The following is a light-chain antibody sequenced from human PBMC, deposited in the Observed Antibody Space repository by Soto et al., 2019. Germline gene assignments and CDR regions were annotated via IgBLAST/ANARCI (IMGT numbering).Light chain of an antibody. Sequence: SYELTQPPSVSVAPGQTARITCGGNNIGSKSVHWYQQKPGQAPVLVVYDNSFRPSGIPNRFSGSNSGNTATLTISRVEAGDEGDYDCQVWDNVDDHIYVFGTGTKGTVL. V-gene: IGLV3-21*02. CDR3: QVWDNVDDHIYV. CDR1: NIGSKS. CDR2: DNS. J-gene: IGLJ1*01.